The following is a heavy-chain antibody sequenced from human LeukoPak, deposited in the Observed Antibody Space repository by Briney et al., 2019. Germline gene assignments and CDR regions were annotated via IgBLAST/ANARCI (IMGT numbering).Heavy chain of an antibody. CDR2: IWYDGSNK. V-gene: IGHV3-33*01. CDR1: GSTFSSYG. D-gene: IGHD4-23*01. J-gene: IGHJ4*02. Sequence: GRSLRLSCAASGSTFSSYGMHWVRQAPGKGLEWVAVIWYDGSNKYYADSVKGRFTISRDNSKNTLYLQMNSLRAEDTAVYYCARSGYGGNYPDYWGQGTLVTVSS. CDR3: ARSGYGGNYPDY.